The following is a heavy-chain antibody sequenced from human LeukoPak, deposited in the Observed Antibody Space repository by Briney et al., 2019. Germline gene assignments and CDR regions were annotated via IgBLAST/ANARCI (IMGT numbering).Heavy chain of an antibody. CDR1: RFTFSSYA. CDR2: LGGTNGYT. Sequence: PGGSLRLSCVASRFTFSSYAMSGVRQPPGKGLEWVSSLGGTNGYTHYADSVKGRFSISRDNSKNTLYLQMNSLRAEDTALYHCAKVPSGCYACDFDYWGQGTLVTVSS. CDR3: AKVPSGCYACDFDY. D-gene: IGHD2-2*01. J-gene: IGHJ4*02. V-gene: IGHV3-23*01.